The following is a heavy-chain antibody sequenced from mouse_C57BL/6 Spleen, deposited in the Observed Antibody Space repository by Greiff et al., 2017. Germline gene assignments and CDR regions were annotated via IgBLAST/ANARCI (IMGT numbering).Heavy chain of an antibody. D-gene: IGHD2-14*01. J-gene: IGHJ4*01. CDR1: GYTFTSYW. Sequence: VQLQQPGAELVKPGASVTMSCKASGYTFTSYWITWVKQTPGQGLEWLGAIYPGSGSTNYNEKFKSKATLTVDTSSSTDYMQLSSLTSEDSAVYYCASWGVLAHYAMDYWGQGTSVTVSS. V-gene: IGHV1-55*01. CDR2: IYPGSGST. CDR3: ASWGVLAHYAMDY.